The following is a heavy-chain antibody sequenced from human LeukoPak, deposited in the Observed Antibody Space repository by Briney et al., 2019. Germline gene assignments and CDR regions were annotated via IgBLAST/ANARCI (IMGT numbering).Heavy chain of an antibody. D-gene: IGHD2-2*01. CDR1: GGSISSSNW. CDR2: IYHSGST. V-gene: IGHV4-4*02. Sequence: SETLSLTCAVSGGSISSSNWWSWVRQPPGKGLEWIGEIYHSGSTNYNPSLKSRVTISVDKSKNQFSLKLSSVTAADTAVYYCARVGGGVLPNYCSSTSCYADFDYWGQGTLVTVSS. J-gene: IGHJ4*02. CDR3: ARVGGGVLPNYCSSTSCYADFDY.